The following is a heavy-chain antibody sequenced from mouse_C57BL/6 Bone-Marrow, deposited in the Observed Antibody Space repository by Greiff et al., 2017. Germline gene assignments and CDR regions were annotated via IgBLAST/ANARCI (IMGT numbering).Heavy chain of an antibody. Sequence: EVQLQESGAELVRPGASVKLSCTASGFNIKDDYMHWVKQRPEQGLEWIGWIDPENGDTEYASKFQGKATITADTSSNTAYLQLSSLTSEDTAVYYCTLPYYYGEGYFDYWGQGTTLTVSS. V-gene: IGHV14-4*01. CDR3: TLPYYYGEGYFDY. CDR2: IDPENGDT. J-gene: IGHJ2*01. CDR1: GFNIKDDY. D-gene: IGHD1-1*01.